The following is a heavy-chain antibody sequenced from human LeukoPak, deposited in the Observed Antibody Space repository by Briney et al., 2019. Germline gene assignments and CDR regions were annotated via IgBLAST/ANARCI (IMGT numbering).Heavy chain of an antibody. V-gene: IGHV3-23*01. Sequence: GGSLRLSCAASGFTFSNYAMTWVRQTPGKGLEWVSIVTGSGISTYYVDSVKGRFTITRDYSKTTLYLQMSSLSADAAALYYCAKDQAGWEPYFFDYGAQEPLVSVP. CDR1: GFTFSNYA. CDR3: AKDQAGWEPYFFDY. J-gene: IGHJ4*02. D-gene: IGHD1-26*01. CDR2: VTGSGIST.